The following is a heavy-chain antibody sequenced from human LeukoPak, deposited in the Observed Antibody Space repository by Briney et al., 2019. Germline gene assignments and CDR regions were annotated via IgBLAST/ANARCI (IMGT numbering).Heavy chain of an antibody. CDR1: GFIFSNYW. Sequence: GGSLRLSCAASGFIFSNYWMSWVRQAPGKWLEWVANIKQDGSEKYYVDSVKGRFTISRDDAKNSLYLQMNSLRAEDTAVYYCARPPRYSSSWLDCWGQGALVTVSS. CDR2: IKQDGSEK. V-gene: IGHV3-7*03. D-gene: IGHD6-13*01. CDR3: ARPPRYSSSWLDC. J-gene: IGHJ4*02.